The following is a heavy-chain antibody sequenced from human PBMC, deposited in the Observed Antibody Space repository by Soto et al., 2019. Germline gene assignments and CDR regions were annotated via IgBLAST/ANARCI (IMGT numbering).Heavy chain of an antibody. V-gene: IGHV1-3*01. CDR3: ARDMGYCGGTSCYNPFFDY. J-gene: IGHJ4*02. CDR1: GYTFTTYG. CDR2: ISAGTGNT. Sequence: ASVKVSCKASGYTFTTYGIHWVRQAPGQRPEWMGWISAGTGNTKYSQKFQDRVTITRDTSASTTYMELGSLRSEDTAVYYCARDMGYCGGTSCYNPFFDYWGQGTLVPVS. D-gene: IGHD2-2*02.